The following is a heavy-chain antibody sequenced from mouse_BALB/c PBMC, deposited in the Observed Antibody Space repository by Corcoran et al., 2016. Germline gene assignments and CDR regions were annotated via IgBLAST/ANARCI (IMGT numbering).Heavy chain of an antibody. D-gene: IGHD2-4*01. Sequence: QVQLQQSGAELMKPGASVKISCKATGYTFSSYWIEWVKQRPGHGLEWIGEILPGSGSTNYNEKFKGKATFTADTSSNTAYMQLSSLTSEDSAVYYCARDDYDVDYYAMDYWGQGTSVTVSS. CDR2: ILPGSGST. CDR1: GYTFSSYW. V-gene: IGHV1-9*01. J-gene: IGHJ4*01. CDR3: ARDDYDVDYYAMDY.